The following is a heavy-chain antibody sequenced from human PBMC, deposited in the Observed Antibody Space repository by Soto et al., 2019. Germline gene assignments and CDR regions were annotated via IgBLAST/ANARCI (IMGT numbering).Heavy chain of an antibody. V-gene: IGHV1-2*02. J-gene: IGHJ5*02. CDR2: INPNSGGT. CDR1: GYTFTGYY. D-gene: IGHD2-15*01. CDR3: ARDAGRRIHNWFDP. Sequence: GASVKVSCKASGYTFTGYYTHCVRQAPGQGLEWMGWINPNSGGTNYAQKFQGRVTMTRDTSISTAYMELSRLRSDDTAVYYCARDAGRRIHNWFDPWGQGTLVTVSS.